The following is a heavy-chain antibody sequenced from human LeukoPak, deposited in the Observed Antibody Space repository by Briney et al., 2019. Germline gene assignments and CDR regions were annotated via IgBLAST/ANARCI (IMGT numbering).Heavy chain of an antibody. Sequence: PGGSLRLSCAASGFTFSSYSMNWVRQAPGKGLEWVSSISSSSYIYYADSVKGRFTISRDNAKNSLYLQMNSLRAEDTAVYYCARDEYYDILTGSRPDYWGQGTLVTVSS. CDR3: ARDEYYDILTGSRPDY. CDR2: ISSSSYI. V-gene: IGHV3-21*01. J-gene: IGHJ4*02. D-gene: IGHD3-9*01. CDR1: GFTFSSYS.